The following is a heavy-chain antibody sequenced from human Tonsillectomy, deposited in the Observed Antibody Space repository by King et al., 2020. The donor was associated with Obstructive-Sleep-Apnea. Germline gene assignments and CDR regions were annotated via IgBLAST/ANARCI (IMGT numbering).Heavy chain of an antibody. D-gene: IGHD6-25*01. V-gene: IGHV4-59*01. J-gene: IGHJ5*02. CDR1: GGSISSYY. CDR2: IFCSGRT. Sequence: QLQESGPGLVKPSETLSLTCTVSGGSISSYYWSWFRQPPGKGLEWIGYIFCSGRTNFNPSLQSRVTLSVDTSKNQVSLKLSSVAAADTAEYYCARDRWFSGSSWFDPWGQGTLVSVSS. CDR3: ARDRWFSGSSWFDP.